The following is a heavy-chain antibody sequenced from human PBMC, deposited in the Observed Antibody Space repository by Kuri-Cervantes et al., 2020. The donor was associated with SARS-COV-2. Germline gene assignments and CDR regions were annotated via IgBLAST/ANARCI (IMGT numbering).Heavy chain of an antibody. J-gene: IGHJ3*02. CDR3: VVEYGSGSYRRGAFDI. V-gene: IGHV3-9*01. Sequence: SLKISCAASGFTFDDYAMHWVRQAPGKGLEWVSGISWNTYSTGYADSVEGRFTISRDNAKNSLYLQMNSLKTEDTAVYYCVVEYGSGSYRRGAFDIWGQGTMVTVSS. CDR1: GFTFDDYA. CDR2: ISWNTYST. D-gene: IGHD3-10*01.